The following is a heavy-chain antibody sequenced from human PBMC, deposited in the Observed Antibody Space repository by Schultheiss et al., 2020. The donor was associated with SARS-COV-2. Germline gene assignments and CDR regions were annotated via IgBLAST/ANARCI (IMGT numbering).Heavy chain of an antibody. CDR3: TRWSDGDQPFDY. D-gene: IGHD5-24*01. V-gene: IGHV3-30*04. Sequence: GESLKISCAASGFTFSSYAMHWVRQAPGKGLEWVAVISDDGSDKYYADSVKGRFTISRDNSKNTLYLQMNSLKTEDTAVYYCTRWSDGDQPFDYWGQGTLVTVSS. J-gene: IGHJ4*02. CDR1: GFTFSSYA. CDR2: ISDDGSDK.